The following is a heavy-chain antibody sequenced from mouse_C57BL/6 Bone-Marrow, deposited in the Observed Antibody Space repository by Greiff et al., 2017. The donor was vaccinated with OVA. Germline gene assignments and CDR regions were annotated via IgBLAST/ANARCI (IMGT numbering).Heavy chain of an antibody. V-gene: IGHV6-6*01. CDR2: IRNKANNHAT. Sequence: EVKVVESGGGLVQPGGSMKLSCAASGFTFSDAWMDWVRQSPEKGLEWVAEIRNKANNHATYYAESVKGRFTISRDDSKSSVYLQMNSLRAEDTGIYYCTRGGGSRAWFAYWGQGTLVTVSA. D-gene: IGHD1-1*01. CDR3: TRGGGSRAWFAY. J-gene: IGHJ3*01. CDR1: GFTFSDAW.